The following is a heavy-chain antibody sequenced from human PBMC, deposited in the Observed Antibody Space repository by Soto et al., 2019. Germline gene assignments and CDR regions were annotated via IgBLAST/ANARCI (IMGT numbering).Heavy chain of an antibody. CDR1: GGTFSSYA. J-gene: IGHJ3*02. CDR3: ARGLELRWSAFDI. CDR2: IIPIFGTA. V-gene: IGHV1-69*13. Sequence: ASVKVSCKASGGTFSSYAISWVRQAPGQGLEWMGGIIPIFGTANYAQKFQGRVAITADESTSTAYMELSSLRSEDTAVYYCARGLELRWSAFDIWGQGTMVTVSS. D-gene: IGHD1-7*01.